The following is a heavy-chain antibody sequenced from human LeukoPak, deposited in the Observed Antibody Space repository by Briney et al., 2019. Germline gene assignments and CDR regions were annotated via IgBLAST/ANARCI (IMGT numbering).Heavy chain of an antibody. D-gene: IGHD5-24*01. CDR2: IWYDGSNK. J-gene: IGHJ4*02. CDR3: ASSTITATLDY. V-gene: IGHV3-33*01. Sequence: GGSLRLSCAASGFTFSSYGMHWVRQAPGKGLEWVAVIWYDGSNKYYADSVKGRFTISRDNSKNTLYLQMNSLRAKDTAVYYCASSTITATLDYWGQGTLVTVSS. CDR1: GFTFSSYG.